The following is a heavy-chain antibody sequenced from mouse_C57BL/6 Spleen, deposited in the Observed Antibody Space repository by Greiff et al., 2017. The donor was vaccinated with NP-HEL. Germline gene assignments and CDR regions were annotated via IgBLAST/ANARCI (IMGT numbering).Heavy chain of an antibody. J-gene: IGHJ3*01. Sequence: QVQLQQSGPGLVQPSQSLSITCTVSGFSLTSYGVHWVRQSPGKGLEWLGVIWSGGSTDYNAAFISRLSISKDNSKSQVFFKMNSLQADDTAIYYCARSLSIYYDYEFAYWGQGTLVTVSA. CDR2: IWSGGST. D-gene: IGHD2-4*01. CDR3: ARSLSIYYDYEFAY. V-gene: IGHV2-2*01. CDR1: GFSLTSYG.